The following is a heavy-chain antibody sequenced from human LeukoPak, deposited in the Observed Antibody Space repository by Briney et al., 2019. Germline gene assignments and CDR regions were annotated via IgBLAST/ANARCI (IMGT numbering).Heavy chain of an antibody. CDR3: ARSEWELLGDY. J-gene: IGHJ4*02. V-gene: IGHV3-23*01. Sequence: GGSLRLSCAASGFTFSSYAMSWVRQAPGKGLEWVSAISGSGGSTYYADSVKGRFTISRDNAKNTLYLQMNSLRAEGTAVYYCARSEWELLGDYWGQGTLVTVSS. CDR1: GFTFSSYA. CDR2: ISGSGGST. D-gene: IGHD1-26*01.